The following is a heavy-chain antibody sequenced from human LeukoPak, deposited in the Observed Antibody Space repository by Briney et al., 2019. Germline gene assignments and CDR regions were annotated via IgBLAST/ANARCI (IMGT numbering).Heavy chain of an antibody. Sequence: ASVTVSCKASGYTFTSYGISWVRQAPGQGLEWMGWISAYNGNTNYAQKLQGRVTMTTDTSTSTAYVELRSLRSDDTAVYYCARDPVRPVSDAFDIWGQGTTVTDSS. CDR2: ISAYNGNT. V-gene: IGHV1-18*01. J-gene: IGHJ3*02. D-gene: IGHD6-25*01. CDR1: GYTFTSYG. CDR3: ARDPVRPVSDAFDI.